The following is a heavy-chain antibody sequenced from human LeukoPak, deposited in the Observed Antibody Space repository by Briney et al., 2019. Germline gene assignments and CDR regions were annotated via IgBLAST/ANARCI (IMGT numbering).Heavy chain of an antibody. Sequence: ASVKVSCKASGYTFTSYDINWVRQAAGQGLEWMGWMNPNSGNTGYAQKFQGRVTITRNTSISTAYMELSSLRSEDTAVYYCARARRHFAHDAFDIWGQGTMVTVSS. CDR2: MNPNSGNT. J-gene: IGHJ3*02. CDR1: GYTFTSYD. V-gene: IGHV1-8*03. D-gene: IGHD3-3*02. CDR3: ARARRHFAHDAFDI.